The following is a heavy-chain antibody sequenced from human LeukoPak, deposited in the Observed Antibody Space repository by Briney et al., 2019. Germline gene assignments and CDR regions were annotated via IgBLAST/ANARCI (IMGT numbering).Heavy chain of an antibody. D-gene: IGHD5-12*01. CDR1: GGSIGSYH. CDR2: VFNNGGT. CDR3: VASYGGYVLDY. J-gene: IGHJ4*02. V-gene: IGHV4-59*01. Sequence: SETPSLTCSVSGGSIGSYHWNWIRQPPGKGLEWIGIVFNNGGTKHNPSLKSRVAISVDTSKNQFALKLSSVTAADTAVYYCVASYGGYVLDYWGQGALVIVSS.